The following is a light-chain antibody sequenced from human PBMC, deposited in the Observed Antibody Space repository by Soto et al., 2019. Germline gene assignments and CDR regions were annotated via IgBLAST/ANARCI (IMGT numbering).Light chain of an antibody. CDR2: DIS. CDR3: QQRNNWPWLT. Sequence: EIVLTQSPATLSLSPGERATLACRASQSVKNYLAWYQQKPGQAPRLLIYDISNRAAGVPARFSGSGSGTDFTLTISRLEPEDFAVYYCQQRNNWPWLTFGGGTRVELK. J-gene: IGKJ4*01. V-gene: IGKV3-11*01. CDR1: QSVKNY.